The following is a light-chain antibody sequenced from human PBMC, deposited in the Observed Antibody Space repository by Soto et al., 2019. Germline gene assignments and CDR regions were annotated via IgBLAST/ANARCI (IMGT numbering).Light chain of an antibody. CDR2: DVS. V-gene: IGLV2-14*01. Sequence: QSVLTQPASVSGSPGQSITISCTGTSSDVGDYDYVSWYQQHPGKAPKLMFYDVSNRPSGVSNRLSGSKSGNTASLTISGLQAEDEGDYYCSSYTSSGTLVLFGGGTKVTVL. J-gene: IGLJ2*01. CDR1: SSDVGDYDY. CDR3: SSYTSSGTLVL.